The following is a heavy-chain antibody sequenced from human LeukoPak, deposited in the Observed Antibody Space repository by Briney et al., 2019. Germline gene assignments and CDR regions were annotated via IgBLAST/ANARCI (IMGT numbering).Heavy chain of an antibody. CDR1: GFTFSSYA. J-gene: IGHJ4*02. Sequence: GGSLRLSCAASGFTFSSYAMSWVRQAPGKGLEWVSAMSGSGGSTYYADSVKGRFTISRDNSKNTLYLQMNSLRAEDTAVYYCAKDFPSRPTMIVVVITSGIDYWGQGTLVTVSS. V-gene: IGHV3-23*01. D-gene: IGHD3-22*01. CDR2: MSGSGGST. CDR3: AKDFPSRPTMIVVVITSGIDY.